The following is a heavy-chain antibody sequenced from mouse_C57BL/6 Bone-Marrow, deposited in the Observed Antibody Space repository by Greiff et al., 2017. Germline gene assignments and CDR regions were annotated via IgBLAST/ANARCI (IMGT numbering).Heavy chain of an antibody. CDR1: GFTFSDYG. D-gene: IGHD4-1*01. CDR3: ARGRGLTAMDD. Sequence: DVQLVESGGGLVQPGGSLKLSCAASGFTFSDYGMAWVRQAPRKGPEWVAFISNLAYSIYYADTVTGRFTISRENAKNNLYLEMSSLRSEDTAMYYCARGRGLTAMDDWGQGTSVTVSS. V-gene: IGHV5-15*04. CDR2: ISNLAYSI. J-gene: IGHJ4*01.